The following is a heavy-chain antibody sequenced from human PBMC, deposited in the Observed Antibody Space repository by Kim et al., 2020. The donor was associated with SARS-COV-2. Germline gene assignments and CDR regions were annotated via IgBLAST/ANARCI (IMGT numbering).Heavy chain of an antibody. Sequence: GGSLRLSCAASGFTFNNAWMSWVRQAPGKGLEWVGRIKNKGDGGTIDYAAPVKGRFTISRDDSKYTLYLEMNSLKTEDTAVYYCTTEPLTATNYWGQGTL. V-gene: IGHV3-15*01. J-gene: IGHJ4*02. CDR1: GFTFNNAW. D-gene: IGHD7-27*01. CDR2: IKNKGDGGTI. CDR3: TTEPLTATNY.